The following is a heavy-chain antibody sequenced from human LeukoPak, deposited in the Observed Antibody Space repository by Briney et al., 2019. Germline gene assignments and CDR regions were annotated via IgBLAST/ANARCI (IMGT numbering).Heavy chain of an antibody. D-gene: IGHD2-2*01. J-gene: IGHJ4*02. CDR1: GYTFTTYG. CDR2: ISAYNGNT. CDR3: ARHRDIVVVPAAIEFDY. V-gene: IGHV1-18*01. Sequence: GAPVRVSCTASGYTFTTYGISWVRQAPGQGGEWMGWISAYNGNTNYTQKLQGRDTITTDTSTSTAYMELRSLRSDDTAVYYCARHRDIVVVPAAIEFDYWGQGTLVTVSS.